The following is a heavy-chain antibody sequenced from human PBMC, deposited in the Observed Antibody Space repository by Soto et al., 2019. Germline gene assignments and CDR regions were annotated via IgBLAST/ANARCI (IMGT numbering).Heavy chain of an antibody. Sequence: EVQLVESGGGLVQPGGSLRLSCAASGFTVSTYYMTWVRQAPGMGLEWVSVIYTGGTTYYADSVKGRFTISRDNSKNTLYLQMHSLRAEVTAVYYCARVESGYDYYYYYYMDLWGKGTTVTVSS. CDR2: IYTGGTT. CDR3: ARVESGYDYYYYYYMDL. V-gene: IGHV3-66*01. D-gene: IGHD5-12*01. CDR1: GFTVSTYY. J-gene: IGHJ6*03.